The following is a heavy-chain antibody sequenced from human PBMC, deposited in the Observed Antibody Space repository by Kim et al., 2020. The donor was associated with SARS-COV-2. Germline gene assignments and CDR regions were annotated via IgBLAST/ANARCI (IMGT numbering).Heavy chain of an antibody. Sequence: GGSLRLSCAASGFTFSDYYMSWIRQAPGKGLEWVSYISSSSSYTNYADSVKGRFTISRDNAKNSLYLQMNSLRAEDTAVYYCARVRSDYYDSSGYYHFDYWGQGTLVTVSS. CDR2: ISSSSSYT. CDR1: GFTFSDYY. CDR3: ARVRSDYYDSSGYYHFDY. J-gene: IGHJ4*02. V-gene: IGHV3-11*05. D-gene: IGHD3-22*01.